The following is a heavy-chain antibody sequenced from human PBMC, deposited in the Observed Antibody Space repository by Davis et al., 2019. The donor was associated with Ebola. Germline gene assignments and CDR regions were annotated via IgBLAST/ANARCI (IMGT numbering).Heavy chain of an antibody. V-gene: IGHV1-18*01. CDR2: ISAYNGDT. D-gene: IGHD2-15*01. Sequence: ASVKVSCKASGYTFTSYGISWVRQAPGQGLEWMGWISAYNGDTNYAQKLQGRVTMTTDTSTSTAYMELRSLRSDDTAVYYCARDLPYCSGGSCYLGGAFDIWGQGTMVTVSS. CDR1: GYTFTSYG. J-gene: IGHJ3*02. CDR3: ARDLPYCSGGSCYLGGAFDI.